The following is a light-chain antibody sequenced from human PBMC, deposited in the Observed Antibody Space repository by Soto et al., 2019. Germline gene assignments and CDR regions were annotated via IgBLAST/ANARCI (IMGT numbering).Light chain of an antibody. Sequence: EIVMTQSPATLSVSPGERATLSCRASQNINNNLAWYQQKPGQGPRLLIYGASSRATGIPARFSGSGSGTGFTLTISSLQSEDFAIYYCQQYNTWPLTFGGGTKVEIK. V-gene: IGKV3-15*01. J-gene: IGKJ4*01. CDR1: QNINNN. CDR2: GAS. CDR3: QQYNTWPLT.